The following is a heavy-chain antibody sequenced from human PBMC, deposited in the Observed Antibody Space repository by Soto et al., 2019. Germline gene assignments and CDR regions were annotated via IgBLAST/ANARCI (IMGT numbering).Heavy chain of an antibody. CDR3: ARERNVYYYDSTPPGFDY. CDR2: IIPIFGTA. J-gene: IGHJ4*02. D-gene: IGHD3-22*01. CDR1: GGTFSSYA. Sequence: QVQLVQSGAEVKKPGSSVKVSCKASGGTFSSYAISWVRQAPGQGLEWMGGIIPIFGTANYAQKFQGRVTITADESTSTAYMELSSLRSEDTAVYYCARERNVYYYDSTPPGFDYWGQGTLVTVSS. V-gene: IGHV1-69*01.